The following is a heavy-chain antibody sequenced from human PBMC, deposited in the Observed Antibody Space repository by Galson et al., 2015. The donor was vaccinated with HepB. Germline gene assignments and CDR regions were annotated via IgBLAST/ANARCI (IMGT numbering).Heavy chain of an antibody. Sequence: SLRLSCAVSSFSIDSLFMTWIRQAPGKGLEFVSIIEIGGIKHYADSVKGRFAISGDSSKNTVYLQMNSLTVEDTALYYCAAGNGGIDSWGQGTLVTVSP. V-gene: IGHV3-53*01. D-gene: IGHD3-16*01. CDR1: SFSIDSLF. CDR3: AAGNGGIDS. CDR2: IEIGGIK. J-gene: IGHJ4*02.